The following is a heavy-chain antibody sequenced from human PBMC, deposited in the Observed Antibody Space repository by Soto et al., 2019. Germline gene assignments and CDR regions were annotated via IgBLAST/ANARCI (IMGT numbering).Heavy chain of an antibody. D-gene: IGHD4-17*01. CDR2: INPSRGFI. CDR1: GFTFSDYT. V-gene: IGHV3-21*01. Sequence: LRLSCATSGFTFSDYTLNWVRQAPGKGLEWVSSINPSRGFIYYADSLKGRFTISRDNAKNSLYLQMDSLRAEDTAVYFCARSNYGGELGYWGQGTLVTVSS. J-gene: IGHJ4*02. CDR3: ARSNYGGELGY.